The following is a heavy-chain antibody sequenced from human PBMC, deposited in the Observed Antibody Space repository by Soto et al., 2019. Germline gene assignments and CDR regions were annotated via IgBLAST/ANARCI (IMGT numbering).Heavy chain of an antibody. V-gene: IGHV1-69*01. Sequence: QVQLVQSGAEVKKPGSSVKVSCKAPGGTFSSYAISWVRQAPGQGLEWMGGIIPIFGTAKYAKKFQCRVTITADESTSTGYMELSSLRSEDTAVYYCARSQGGSSSLDIYYYYYYGMDVWGQGTTVTVSS. J-gene: IGHJ6*02. CDR3: ARSQGGSSSLDIYYYYYYGMDV. CDR1: GGTFSSYA. CDR2: IIPIFGTA. D-gene: IGHD2-15*01.